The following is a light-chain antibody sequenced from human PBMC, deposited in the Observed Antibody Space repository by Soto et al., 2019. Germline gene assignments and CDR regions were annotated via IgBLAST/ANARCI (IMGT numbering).Light chain of an antibody. J-gene: IGKJ1*01. CDR1: ESIDSW. V-gene: IGKV1-5*03. CDR3: QQYNSYRA. Sequence: DIQMTQSPSTLPASVGDRVTITCRASESIDSWLAWHQQKPGRAPKLLISKASSLESGVPSRFSGSGFGTEFTLTISSLQPDDFATYYCQQYNSYRAFGQGTKVDI. CDR2: KAS.